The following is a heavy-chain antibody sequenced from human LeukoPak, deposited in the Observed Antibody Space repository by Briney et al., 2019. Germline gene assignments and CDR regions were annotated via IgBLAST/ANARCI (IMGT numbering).Heavy chain of an antibody. D-gene: IGHD3-10*01. J-gene: IGHJ4*02. CDR2: IWYDGSNK. CDR1: GFTFCSYG. Sequence: GRSLRLSCAASGFTFCSYGMHWVRQAPGKGLEWVAVIWYDGSNKYYADSVKGRFTISRDNSKNTLYLQMNSLRAEDTAVYYCARELLLWFGDPLPQAFDYWGQGTLVTVSS. CDR3: ARELLLWFGDPLPQAFDY. V-gene: IGHV3-33*01.